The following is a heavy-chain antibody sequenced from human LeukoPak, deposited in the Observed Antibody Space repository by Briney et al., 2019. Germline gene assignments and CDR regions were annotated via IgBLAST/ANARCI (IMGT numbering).Heavy chain of an antibody. CDR3: ARAVPFDY. V-gene: IGHV3-21*01. CDR2: ISSSSSYI. CDR1: GFSFTTHA. Sequence: GGSLRLSCVASGFSFTTHAMGWVRQAPGKGLEWVSSISSSSSYIYYADSVKGRFTISRDNAKNSLYLQMNSLRAEDTAVYYCARAVPFDYWGQGTLVTVSS. J-gene: IGHJ4*02.